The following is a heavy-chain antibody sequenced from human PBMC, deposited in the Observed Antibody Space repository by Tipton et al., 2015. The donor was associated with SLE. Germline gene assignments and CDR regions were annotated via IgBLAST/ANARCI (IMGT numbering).Heavy chain of an antibody. J-gene: IGHJ5*02. CDR1: GGSISSSSYY. V-gene: IGHV4-39*07. CDR3: ARAFYYDSRLDP. Sequence: TLSLTCTVSGGSISSSSYYWGWIRQPPGKGLEWIGSIYYSGSTNYNPSLKSRVTISVDTPKNQFSLKLSSVTAADTAVYYCARAFYYDSRLDPWGQGTLVTVSS. D-gene: IGHD3-22*01. CDR2: IYYSGST.